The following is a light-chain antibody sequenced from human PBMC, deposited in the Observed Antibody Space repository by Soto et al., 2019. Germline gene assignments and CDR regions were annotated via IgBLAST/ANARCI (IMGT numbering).Light chain of an antibody. CDR2: GAS. CDR3: HQYNSWPPGT. V-gene: IGKV3D-15*01. J-gene: IGKJ3*01. Sequence: EVVLTHSPATLSLSTRERATLSCRASQSVSSYLARYQQKPGRALRLLIDGASTRATGIPDRFSGSGSGTDFTLTISSLQSEDFALYYCHQYNSWPPGTLCHGTKVDI. CDR1: QSVSSY.